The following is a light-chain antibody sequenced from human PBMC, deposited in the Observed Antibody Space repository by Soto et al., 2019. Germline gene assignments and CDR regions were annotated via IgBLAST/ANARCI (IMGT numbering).Light chain of an antibody. CDR3: SSYAGSNNVV. J-gene: IGLJ2*01. CDR2: EVS. Sequence: QSALTQPPSASGSPGQSVTISCTGTSSDVGGYNYVSWYQQHPGKAPKLMIYEVSKRPSGVTDRFSGSKSGNTASLTVSGLQAEDEADYYCSSYAGSNNVVFGGGTKVNVL. CDR1: SSDVGGYNY. V-gene: IGLV2-8*01.